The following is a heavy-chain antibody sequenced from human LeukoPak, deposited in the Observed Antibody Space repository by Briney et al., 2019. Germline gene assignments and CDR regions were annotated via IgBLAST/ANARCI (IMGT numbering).Heavy chain of an antibody. V-gene: IGHV3-23*01. D-gene: IGHD6-6*01. CDR3: AVYSSSFYFDY. Sequence: GGSLRLSCAASGFTFSSDAMSWFRQAPGKGLEWVSAISGSGGSTYYADSVKGRFTISRDNSKNTLYLQMNSLRAEDTAVYYCAVYSSSFYFDYWGQGTLVTVSS. CDR1: GFTFSSDA. CDR2: ISGSGGST. J-gene: IGHJ4*02.